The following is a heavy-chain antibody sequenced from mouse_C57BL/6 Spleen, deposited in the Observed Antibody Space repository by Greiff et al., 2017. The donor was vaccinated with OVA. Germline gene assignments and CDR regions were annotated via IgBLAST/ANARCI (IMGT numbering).Heavy chain of an antibody. J-gene: IGHJ4*01. Sequence: VQLQESGAELVRPGASVTLSCKASGYTFTDYEMHWVKQTPVHGLEWIGAIDPETGSTAYNQKFKGKATLTADKSSSTAYMVLRSLTSEDSAVSYYTSAGDVYYVVYAMDYWGQGTSVTVSS. CDR2: IDPETGST. V-gene: IGHV1-15*01. CDR1: GYTFTDYE. D-gene: IGHD2-3*01. CDR3: TSAGDVYYVVYAMDY.